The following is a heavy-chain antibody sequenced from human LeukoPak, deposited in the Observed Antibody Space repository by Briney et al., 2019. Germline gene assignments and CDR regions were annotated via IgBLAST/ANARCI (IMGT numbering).Heavy chain of an antibody. Sequence: PGGSLRLSCAASGFAFSTYAMSWVRQAPGKGLEWVSGISGSGGSTYYADSVKGRFTISRDNSKNTLYLQMNSLIAGDTAIYYCAKNRALHEIDYWGQGTLVTASS. V-gene: IGHV3-23*01. J-gene: IGHJ4*02. CDR3: AKNRALHEIDY. CDR2: ISGSGGST. CDR1: GFAFSTYA. D-gene: IGHD2-21*01.